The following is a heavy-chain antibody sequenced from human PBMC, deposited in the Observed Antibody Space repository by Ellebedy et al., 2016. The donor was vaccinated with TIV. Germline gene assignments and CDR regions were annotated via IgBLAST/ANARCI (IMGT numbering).Heavy chain of an antibody. CDR2: INSDGSTI. J-gene: IGHJ6*02. D-gene: IGHD2-2*01. V-gene: IGHV3-74*01. Sequence: GESLKISCAASGFTFSDYWMHWVRQVPGKGLQWVSRINSDGSTIYYADSVKGRFTISRDNAKDTLFLQMNSLRAEYTAVYYWARARSRYCSSGTCYGTYPYYGMDVWGQGTTVTVSS. CDR1: GFTFSDYW. CDR3: ARARSRYCSSGTCYGTYPYYGMDV.